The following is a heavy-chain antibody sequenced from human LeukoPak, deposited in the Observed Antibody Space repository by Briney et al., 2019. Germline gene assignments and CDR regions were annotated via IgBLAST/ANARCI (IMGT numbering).Heavy chain of an antibody. J-gene: IGHJ4*02. CDR1: GFTFDDYG. CDR3: ARGYYYDSSGYYYVVPFDY. D-gene: IGHD3-22*01. Sequence: RSGGSLRLSCAASGFTFDDYGMSWVRQAPGKGLEWVSGINWNGGSTGYADSVKGRFTISRDNVKNSLYLQMNSLRAEDTALYYCARGYYYDSSGYYYVVPFDYWGQGTLVTVSS. CDR2: INWNGGST. V-gene: IGHV3-20*04.